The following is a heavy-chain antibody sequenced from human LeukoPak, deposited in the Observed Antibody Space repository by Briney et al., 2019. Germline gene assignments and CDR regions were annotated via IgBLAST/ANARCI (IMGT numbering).Heavy chain of an antibody. CDR2: ISSTSSHI. Sequence: GGSLRLSCEASGFTFSSYSMDWVRQAPGKGLEWVSSISSTSSHIYYADSVKGRFTISRDNAKNSLYLQMNSLRAEDTAVYYCARGSGIGARGQYYFDYWGQGTLVTVSS. CDR3: ARGSGIGARGQYYFDY. J-gene: IGHJ4*02. V-gene: IGHV3-21*01. D-gene: IGHD6-6*01. CDR1: GFTFSSYS.